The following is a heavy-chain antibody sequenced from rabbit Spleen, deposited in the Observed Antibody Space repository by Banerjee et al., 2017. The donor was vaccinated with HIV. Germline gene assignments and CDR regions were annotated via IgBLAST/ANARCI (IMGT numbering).Heavy chain of an antibody. V-gene: IGHV1S40*01. J-gene: IGHJ4*01. CDR1: GFSFSSGYD. D-gene: IGHD7-1*01. CDR2: IAAGSGGTT. CDR3: ARFYAGYGDFGFAAM. Sequence: QSLEESGGDLVKPGASLTLTCKASGFSFSSGYDMCWVRQAPGKGLEWIACIAAGSGGTTYYANWAKGRFTISKTSSTTVTLQMTSLTAADTATYFCARFYAGYGDFGFAAMWGPGTLVTVS.